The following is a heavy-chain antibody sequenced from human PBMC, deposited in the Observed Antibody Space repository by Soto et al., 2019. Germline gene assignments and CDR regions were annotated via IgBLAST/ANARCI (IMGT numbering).Heavy chain of an antibody. Sequence: ASVKISCKAFGYTFTSYYMHWVRQAPGQGLEWMGMINPNGGSTSYTQKFQDRVTMTKDTSTSTVYMELSSLRSEDTAVYYCARGFGYSNYEFWRYYFEYWGEGALVTDS. CDR2: INPNGGST. J-gene: IGHJ4*02. V-gene: IGHV1-46*01. CDR3: ARGFGYSNYEFWRYYFEY. CDR1: GYTFTSYY. D-gene: IGHD4-4*01.